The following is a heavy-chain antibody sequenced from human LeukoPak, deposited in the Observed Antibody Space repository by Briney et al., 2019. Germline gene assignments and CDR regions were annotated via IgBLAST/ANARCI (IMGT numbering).Heavy chain of an antibody. D-gene: IGHD2-15*01. CDR2: IYYSGST. Sequence: SETLSPTCTVSGGSISSYYWSWIRQPPGKGLEWIGYIYYSGSTNYNPSLKSRVTMSVDTSKNQFSLKLSSVTAADTAVYYCARPEYCSGGSCHEEVWGQGTLVTVSS. J-gene: IGHJ4*02. V-gene: IGHV4-59*12. CDR3: ARPEYCSGGSCHEEV. CDR1: GGSISSYY.